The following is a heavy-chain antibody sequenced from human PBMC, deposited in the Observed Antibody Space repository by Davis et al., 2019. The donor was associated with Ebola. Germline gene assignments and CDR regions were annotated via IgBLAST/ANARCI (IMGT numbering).Heavy chain of an antibody. V-gene: IGHV4-39*01. CDR1: GSSISSSNYY. CDR2: VDYSGST. D-gene: IGHD2-21*01. Sequence: MPSETLSLTCTVSGSSISSSNYYWGWIRQSPGKGLEWIGNVDYSGSTYYNPSLKSRVTISVEGSKNQFSLKLSSVTAADTAIYYCVRTVLIVIPSTVRYFDLWGRGTLVTVSS. J-gene: IGHJ2*01. CDR3: VRTVLIVIPSTVRYFDL.